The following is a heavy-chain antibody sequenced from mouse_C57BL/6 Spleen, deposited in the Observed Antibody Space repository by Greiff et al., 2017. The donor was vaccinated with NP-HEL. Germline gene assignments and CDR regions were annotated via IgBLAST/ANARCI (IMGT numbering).Heavy chain of an antibody. V-gene: IGHV1-58*01. D-gene: IGHD4-1*01. J-gene: IGHJ2*01. CDR3: ASHLGFDY. CDR2: IYIGNGYT. Sequence: EVQLQQSGAELVRPGSSVKMSCKTSGYTFTSYGINWVKQRPGQGLEWIGYIYIGNGYTEYNGKFMGKATLTSDTSSSTAYMQLSSLTSEDSAIYFCASHLGFDYWGQGTTLTVSS. CDR1: GYTFTSYG.